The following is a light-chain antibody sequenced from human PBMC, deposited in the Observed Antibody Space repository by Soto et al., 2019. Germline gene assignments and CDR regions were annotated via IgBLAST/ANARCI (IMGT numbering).Light chain of an antibody. V-gene: IGKV1-16*01. Sequence: DIQVPQSRSCLSASVGNRVTIPCRASQTIISYLNWFQQKPGKAPKLMIHSTSSLQSGVPSRFSGSGSGTEFTLTISSLQPDDFATYYCQHYNSYSEAFAQGTKV. CDR3: QHYNSYSEA. CDR1: QTIISY. J-gene: IGKJ1*01. CDR2: STS.